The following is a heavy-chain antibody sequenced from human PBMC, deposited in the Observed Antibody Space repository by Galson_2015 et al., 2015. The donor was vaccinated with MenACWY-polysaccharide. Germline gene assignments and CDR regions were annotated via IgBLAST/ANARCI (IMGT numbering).Heavy chain of an antibody. CDR3: ARAGDKASDY. CDR2: INPNSGNI. J-gene: IGHJ4*02. D-gene: IGHD1-14*01. V-gene: IGHV1-8*01. CDR1: GYTFTSYE. Sequence: SVKVSCKASGYTFTSYEINWVRQAPGQGLEWMGWINPNSGNIGYAQKVLGKFTMTRDTSIGTAYMELNDLRPEHTAVYYCARAGDKASDYWGQGTLVTVSS.